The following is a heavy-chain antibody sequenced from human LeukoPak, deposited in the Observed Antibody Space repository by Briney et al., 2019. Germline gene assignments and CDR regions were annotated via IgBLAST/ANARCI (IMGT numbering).Heavy chain of an antibody. CDR1: EFTFSTYW. CDR2: IKQDGSEK. J-gene: IGHJ4*02. CDR3: ATDYKGY. Sequence: GGSLRLSCVGSEFTFSTYWMSWVRKAPGKGLEWLANIKQDGSEKYYVDSVKGRFIISRDNAKNSLYLQINSLRADDTAIYYCATDYKGYWGQGTLVTVSS. D-gene: IGHD2-15*01. V-gene: IGHV3-7*05.